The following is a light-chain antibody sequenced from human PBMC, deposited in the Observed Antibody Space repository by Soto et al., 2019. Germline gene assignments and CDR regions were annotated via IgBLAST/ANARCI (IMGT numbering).Light chain of an antibody. CDR1: QTISSW. J-gene: IGKJ1*01. CDR2: KAS. Sequence: DIKLTQSPSTKSESXGPTVPLNCXASQTISSWLAWYQQKPGKAPKLLIYKASTLKSGVPSRFSGSGSGTEFTLTISSLQPDDFATYYCQQYNSYPWTFGQGTKVDIK. CDR3: QQYNSYPWT. V-gene: IGKV1-5*03.